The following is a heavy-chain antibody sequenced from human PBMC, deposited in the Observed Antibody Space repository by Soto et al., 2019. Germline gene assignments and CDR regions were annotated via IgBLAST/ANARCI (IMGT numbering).Heavy chain of an antibody. Sequence: QITLKESGPTLVKPTQTLTLTCTFSGFSLSTSGVGVGWIRQPPGKALEWLALIYWDDDKRYSPSLKSRLTISKDTSKNQVVRTMTNMDPVDTATYYCAHRRPYYDVWGSYDYWGQGTLVTVSS. J-gene: IGHJ4*02. CDR1: GFSLSTSGVG. CDR2: IYWDDDK. V-gene: IGHV2-5*02. D-gene: IGHD3-16*01. CDR3: AHRRPYYDVWGSYDY.